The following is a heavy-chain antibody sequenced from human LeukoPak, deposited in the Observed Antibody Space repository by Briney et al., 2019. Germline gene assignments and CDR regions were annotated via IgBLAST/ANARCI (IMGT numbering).Heavy chain of an antibody. J-gene: IGHJ4*02. CDR2: ISYDGSNK. D-gene: IGHD3-10*01. Sequence: GGSLRLSCAASGFTFSSYGMHRVRQAPGKGLEWVAVISYDGSNKYYADSVKGRFTISRDNSKNTLYLQMNSLRAEDTAVYYCAKDDTMVRGVTETFDYWGQGTLVTVSS. CDR3: AKDDTMVRGVTETFDY. V-gene: IGHV3-30*18. CDR1: GFTFSSYG.